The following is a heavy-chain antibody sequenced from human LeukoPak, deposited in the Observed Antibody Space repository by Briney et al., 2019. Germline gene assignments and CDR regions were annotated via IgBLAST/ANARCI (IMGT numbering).Heavy chain of an antibody. D-gene: IGHD1-26*01. V-gene: IGHV1-2*02. Sequence: ASVTVSCKASGYTFTGYYMHWVRQAPGQGLEWMGWINPNSGGTNYAQKFQGRVTMTRDTSISTAYMELRSLRSDDTAVYYCARDVDSGSYENWGQGTLVTVSS. CDR2: INPNSGGT. CDR1: GYTFTGYY. J-gene: IGHJ4*02. CDR3: ARDVDSGSYEN.